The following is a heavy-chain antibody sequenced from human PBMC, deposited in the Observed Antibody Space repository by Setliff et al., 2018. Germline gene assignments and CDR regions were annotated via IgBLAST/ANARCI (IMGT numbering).Heavy chain of an antibody. V-gene: IGHV3-48*01. CDR1: GFTFSGYS. CDR2: ISSSHLI. J-gene: IGHJ6*02. CDR3: AREGSMIVEYYYHYGMDV. Sequence: GGSLRLSCEASGFTFSGYSMNWVRQAPGKGLEWVSYISSSHLISYADSVKGRFTISRDNAKNSLYLQMNSLTAEDTAVYYCAREGSMIVEYYYHYGMDVWGQGTTVTVS. D-gene: IGHD3-22*01.